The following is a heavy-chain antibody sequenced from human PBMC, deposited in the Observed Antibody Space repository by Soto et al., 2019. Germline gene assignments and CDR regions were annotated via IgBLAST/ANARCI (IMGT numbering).Heavy chain of an antibody. CDR2: IYYSGST. Sequence: SESLSLTCTVSGGSISSYYWSWIRQPPGKGLEWIGYIYYSGSTNYNPSLKSRVTISVDTSKNQFSLKLSSVTAADTAVYYCARRWGSAADYWGQGTLVTVSS. V-gene: IGHV4-59*08. CDR1: GGSISSYY. D-gene: IGHD2-15*01. J-gene: IGHJ4*02. CDR3: ARRWGSAADY.